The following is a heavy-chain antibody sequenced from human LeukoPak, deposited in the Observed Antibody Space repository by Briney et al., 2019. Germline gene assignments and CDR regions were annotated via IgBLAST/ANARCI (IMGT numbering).Heavy chain of an antibody. CDR2: INGDGSTI. Sequence: PGGSLRLSCAASGFTFSSSWLHGVRQPPGEGPVWVSRINGDGSTINYADSVKGRFTISRDNAKNTMYLQMNSLRPEDTAVYYCARAGNFRFDYWGQGTLVTVSS. CDR1: GFTFSSSW. J-gene: IGHJ4*02. V-gene: IGHV3-74*01. CDR3: ARAGNFRFDY. D-gene: IGHD1-14*01.